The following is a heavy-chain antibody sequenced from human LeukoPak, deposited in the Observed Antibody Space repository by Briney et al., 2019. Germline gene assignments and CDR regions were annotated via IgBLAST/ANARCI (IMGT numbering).Heavy chain of an antibody. Sequence: ASVNVSCKASGYTFTSYGISWVRQAPGQGLEWMGWISAYNGNTNYAQKLQGRVTMTTDTSTSTAYMELRSLRSDDTAVYYCARVLGYGDYVEWFDPWGQGTLVTVSS. J-gene: IGHJ5*02. CDR2: ISAYNGNT. D-gene: IGHD4-17*01. CDR3: ARVLGYGDYVEWFDP. V-gene: IGHV1-18*01. CDR1: GYTFTSYG.